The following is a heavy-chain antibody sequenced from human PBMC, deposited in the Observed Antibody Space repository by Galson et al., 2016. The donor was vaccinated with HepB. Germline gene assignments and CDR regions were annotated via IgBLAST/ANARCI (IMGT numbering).Heavy chain of an antibody. CDR3: ARGQCSSGTYWFFDP. V-gene: IGHV3-66*02. Sequence: SLRLSCAASEFTVSNHYMSWVRQAPGKGLEWVSLPYSGGNTRYADPAKGRFTISRDNAKNSLDHQMNGLRAEYTAVYYCARGQCSSGTYWFFDPWGRGTLVTVSS. CDR1: EFTVSNHY. D-gene: IGHD5-18*01. CDR2: PYSGGNT. J-gene: IGHJ2*01.